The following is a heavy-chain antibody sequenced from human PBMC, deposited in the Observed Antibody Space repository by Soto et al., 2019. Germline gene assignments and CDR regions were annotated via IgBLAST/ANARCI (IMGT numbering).Heavy chain of an antibody. CDR1: GVGLGSCA. J-gene: IGHJ4*02. V-gene: IGHV1-69*13. CDR3: ANYYYDSSGYYSYFDY. D-gene: IGHD3-22*01. Sequence: GTSVEVRCEACGVGLGSCASSWVRQSHGQGLEWMGGIIPIFGTANYAQKFQGRVTITADESTSTAYMELSSLRSEDTAVYYCANYYYDSSGYYSYFDYWGQGTLVTVSS. CDR2: IIPIFGTA.